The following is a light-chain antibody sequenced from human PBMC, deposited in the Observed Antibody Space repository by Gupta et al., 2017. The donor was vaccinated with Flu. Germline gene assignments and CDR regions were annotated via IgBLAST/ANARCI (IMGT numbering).Light chain of an antibody. CDR1: NIGVQS. CDR2: ADS. V-gene: IGLV3-21*02. CDR3: QVSDNSSDHPG. J-gene: IGLJ2*01. Sequence: GGDNIGVQSVHWCQQRPGQAPRVVVYADSDRRSGSFARFSCSNSGNTATLTISRVEAGDEADYYCQVSDNSSDHPGFGGGTRLSVL.